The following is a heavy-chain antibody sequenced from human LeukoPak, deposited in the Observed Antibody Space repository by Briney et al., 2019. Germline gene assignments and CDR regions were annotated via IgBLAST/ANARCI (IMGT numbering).Heavy chain of an antibody. J-gene: IGHJ4*02. Sequence: GGSLRLSCAASGFTFSSYSMNWVRQAPGKGLEWVSSISSSRSYTHYSDSAKGRFTISRDNAKKSLYLQMNSLRAEDTAIYYCARGEMEATTDYWGQGTLVTVSS. CDR1: GFTFSSYS. CDR2: ISSSRSYT. D-gene: IGHD5-24*01. V-gene: IGHV3-21*01. CDR3: ARGEMEATTDY.